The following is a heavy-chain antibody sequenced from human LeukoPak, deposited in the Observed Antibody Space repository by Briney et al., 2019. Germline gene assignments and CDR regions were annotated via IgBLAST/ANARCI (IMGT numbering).Heavy chain of an antibody. V-gene: IGHV4-34*01. CDR1: GGSFSGYY. CDR2: INHSGST. Sequence: PSETLSLTCAVYGGSFSGYYWSWIRQPPGKGLEWIGEINHSGSTNYNPSLKKRATISVDTSKNQFSLKLSSVTAADTAVYYCARVRGSGSRRRLFDYWGQGTLVTVSS. J-gene: IGHJ4*02. D-gene: IGHD3-10*01. CDR3: ARVRGSGSRRRLFDY.